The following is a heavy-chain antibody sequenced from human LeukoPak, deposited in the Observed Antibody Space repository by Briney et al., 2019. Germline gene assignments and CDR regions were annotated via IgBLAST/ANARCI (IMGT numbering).Heavy chain of an antibody. J-gene: IGHJ4*02. Sequence: GGSLRLSCAGSGFIFNNYAMHWVRQPPGKGLEWVSGISWNSGTIDYADSVRGRFTISRDNSKSTLYLQMNSLRAEDTAIYYCARVDSSGWYWYSFDDWGQGTLVTVSS. V-gene: IGHV3-9*01. CDR1: GFIFNNYA. CDR2: ISWNSGTI. CDR3: ARVDSSGWYWYSFDD. D-gene: IGHD6-19*01.